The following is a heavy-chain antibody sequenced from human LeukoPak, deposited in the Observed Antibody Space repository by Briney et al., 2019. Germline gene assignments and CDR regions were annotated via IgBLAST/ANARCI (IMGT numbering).Heavy chain of an antibody. Sequence: PSETLSLTCTVSGYSISSGYYWGWIRQPPGKGLEWIGNIYHSGSTYYNPSLKSRVTISVDTSKNQFSLKLSSVTAADTAVYYCARGVPLGYCTYGVCYPPYYFDYWGQGTLVTASS. CDR1: GYSISSGYY. D-gene: IGHD2-8*01. CDR2: IYHSGST. CDR3: ARGVPLGYCTYGVCYPPYYFDY. J-gene: IGHJ4*02. V-gene: IGHV4-38-2*02.